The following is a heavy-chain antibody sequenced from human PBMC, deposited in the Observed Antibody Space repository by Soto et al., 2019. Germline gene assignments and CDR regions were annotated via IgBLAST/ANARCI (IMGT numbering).Heavy chain of an antibody. D-gene: IGHD5-12*01. CDR3: ARDYSCYDYYYYYYGMDV. CDR2: TYYRSKWYN. Sequence: PSQTLSLPCAISGDSVSSNSAAWNWIRQSPSRGLEWLGRTYYRSKWYNDYAVSVKSRITINPDTSKNQFSLQLNSVTPEDTAVYYCARDYSCYDYYYYYYGMDVWGQGTTVTVSS. CDR1: GDSVSSNSAA. J-gene: IGHJ6*02. V-gene: IGHV6-1*01.